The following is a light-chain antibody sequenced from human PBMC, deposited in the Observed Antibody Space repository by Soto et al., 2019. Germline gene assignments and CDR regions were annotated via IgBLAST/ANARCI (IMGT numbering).Light chain of an antibody. Sequence: QSALTQPPSASGSPGQSVTISCTGTSSDIGTYNYVSWYQHHPGRPPKLMISEVNKRPSGVPDRFSGSKSGNTASLTISGLQAEDEADYYCGAYGGIDYDGFGSGTKLTVL. CDR2: EVN. CDR3: GAYGGIDYDG. V-gene: IGLV2-8*01. J-gene: IGLJ1*01. CDR1: SSDIGTYNY.